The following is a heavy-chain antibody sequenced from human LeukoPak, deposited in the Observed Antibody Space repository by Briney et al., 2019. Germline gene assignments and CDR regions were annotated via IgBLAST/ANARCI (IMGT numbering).Heavy chain of an antibody. V-gene: IGHV3-53*01. CDR1: GFTVSSNS. J-gene: IGHJ4*02. Sequence: GGSLRLSCAASGFTVSSNSMSWARQAPGKGLEWVSVIYSGGSTNYADSVKGRFTISRDNSKNTLYLQMNSLGAEDTAVYYCVRVEGGYGVYWGQGTLVTVSS. D-gene: IGHD5-12*01. CDR3: VRVEGGYGVY. CDR2: IYSGGST.